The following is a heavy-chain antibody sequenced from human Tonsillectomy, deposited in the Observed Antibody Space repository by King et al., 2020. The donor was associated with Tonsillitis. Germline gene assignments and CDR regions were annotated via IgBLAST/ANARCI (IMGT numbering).Heavy chain of an antibody. J-gene: IGHJ4*02. CDR3: ARDRGSGWSYFDY. Sequence: VQLVESGGGLVKPGGSLRLSCAASGFTFSTYSMNWVRQAPGKGLEWVSSISFRSTYIYYADSVKGRFTISRDDAKNSLYLQMNSLRAEDTAVYYCARDRGSGWSYFDYWGQGTLVTVSS. CDR2: ISFRSTYI. CDR1: GFTFSTYS. D-gene: IGHD6-13*01. V-gene: IGHV3-21*01.